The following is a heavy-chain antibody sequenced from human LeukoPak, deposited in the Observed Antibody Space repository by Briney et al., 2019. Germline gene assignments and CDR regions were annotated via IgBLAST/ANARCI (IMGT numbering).Heavy chain of an antibody. Sequence: QPGGSLRLSCAASGFTFSTYWMSWVRQAPGKGLEWLANIKEDGSAKNHVDSVKGRFSISRDNAKNSLYLQMNSLRAEDTAVYYCAGEIPQQLVAMDVWGQGTTVTVSS. CDR1: GFTFSTYW. V-gene: IGHV3-7*04. CDR3: AGEIPQQLVAMDV. D-gene: IGHD6-13*01. J-gene: IGHJ6*02. CDR2: IKEDGSAK.